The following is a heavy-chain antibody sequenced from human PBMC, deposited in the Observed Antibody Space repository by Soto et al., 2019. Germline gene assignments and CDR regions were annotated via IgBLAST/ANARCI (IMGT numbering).Heavy chain of an antibody. CDR3: ARDPGGGSSNPRNYYYGMDV. CDR2: ISYDGSNK. D-gene: IGHD6-6*01. Sequence: QVQLVESGGGVVQPGRSLRLSCAASGFTFSSYAMHWVRQAPGKGLEWVAVISYDGSNKYYADSVKGRFTISRDNSKNTLYLQMNSLRAEETAVYYCARDPGGGSSNPRNYYYGMDVWGQGTTVTVSS. J-gene: IGHJ6*02. V-gene: IGHV3-30-3*01. CDR1: GFTFSSYA.